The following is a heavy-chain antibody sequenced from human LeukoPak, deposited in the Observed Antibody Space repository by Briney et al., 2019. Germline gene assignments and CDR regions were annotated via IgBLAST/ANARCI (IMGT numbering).Heavy chain of an antibody. CDR1: GYIFSDYY. D-gene: IGHD2-8*02. CDR2: IKPNNGGT. Sequence: ASVKVSCKASGYIFSDYYVHWMRQAPGQGLEWMAWIKPNNGGTTFAQKFQGRVTLTRDTSISTAYMQLSGLRSEDTAMYYCAREAGGVSDYWGQGTLVTVSS. CDR3: AREAGGVSDY. V-gene: IGHV1-2*02. J-gene: IGHJ4*02.